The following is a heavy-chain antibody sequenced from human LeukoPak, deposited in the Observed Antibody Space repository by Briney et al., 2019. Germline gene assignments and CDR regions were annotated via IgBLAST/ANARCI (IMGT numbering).Heavy chain of an antibody. J-gene: IGHJ5*02. D-gene: IGHD3-9*01. CDR2: IYTSGST. Sequence: SETLSLTCTVSGGSFSSGSYYWSWIRQPAGKGLEWIGRIYTSGSTNYNPSLKSRVTISVDTSKNQFSLKLSSVTAADTAVYYCAREDYDILTGYPRFDPWGQGTLVTVSS. CDR1: GGSFSSGSYY. CDR3: AREDYDILTGYPRFDP. V-gene: IGHV4-61*02.